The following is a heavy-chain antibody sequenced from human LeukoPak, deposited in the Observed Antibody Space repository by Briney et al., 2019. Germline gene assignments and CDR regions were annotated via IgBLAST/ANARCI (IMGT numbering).Heavy chain of an antibody. CDR1: GFTFSSYS. Sequence: GGSLRLSCAASGFTFSSYSMNWVRQAPGKGLEWVSYISSSSSTIYYADSVKGRFTISRDNAKNSLYLQMNSLRAEDTAVYYCARSLDSSSSGDYFDYWGQGTLVTVSS. D-gene: IGHD6-6*01. J-gene: IGHJ4*02. CDR3: ARSLDSSSSGDYFDY. CDR2: ISSSSSTI. V-gene: IGHV3-48*01.